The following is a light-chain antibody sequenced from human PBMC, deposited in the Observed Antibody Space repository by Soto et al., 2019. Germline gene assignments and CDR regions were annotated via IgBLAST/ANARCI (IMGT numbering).Light chain of an antibody. J-gene: IGKJ1*01. Sequence: EIVLTQSPGTLSLSPGERAILSCRASQSVSSSYLAWYRQKPGQAPSLLIYGASSRATGIPDRFSGSGSGTDFTLTNNRPEPEDFAVYYCQQYGSSPRTFGQGTKVEMK. CDR2: GAS. V-gene: IGKV3-20*01. CDR1: QSVSSSY. CDR3: QQYGSSPRT.